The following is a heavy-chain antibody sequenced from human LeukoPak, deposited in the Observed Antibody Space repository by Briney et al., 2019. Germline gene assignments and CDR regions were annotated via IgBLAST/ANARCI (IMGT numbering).Heavy chain of an antibody. V-gene: IGHV3-30*01. CDR2: ISYDGNNK. J-gene: IGHJ4*02. CDR3: ARDRSGYIDY. CDR1: GFTFSNYA. Sequence: GRSLRLSCAASGFTFSNYAMHWVRQAPGKGLEWVAVISYDGNNKYYADSVKGRFTISRDNSKNTLYLQVNSLRSEDTAVYYCARDRSGYIDYWGQGTLVTVSS. D-gene: IGHD3-22*01.